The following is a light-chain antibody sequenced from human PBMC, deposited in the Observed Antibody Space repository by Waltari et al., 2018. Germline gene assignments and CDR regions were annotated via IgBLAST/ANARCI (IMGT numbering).Light chain of an antibody. CDR2: DAS. CDR1: QSVSRY. V-gene: IGKV3-11*01. J-gene: IGKJ3*01. Sequence: PGERATLSCRASQSVSRYLAWYQQKPGQAPRLLICDASNRATGIPVRFSGSGSGTDFTLTISSLGPEDFAVYYCLQHSNWPRFTFGPGTKVDIK. CDR3: LQHSNWPRFT.